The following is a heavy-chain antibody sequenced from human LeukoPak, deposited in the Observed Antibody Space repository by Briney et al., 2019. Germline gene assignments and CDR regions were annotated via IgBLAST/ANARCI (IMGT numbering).Heavy chain of an antibody. J-gene: IGHJ3*02. CDR2: TRNKANSYTT. CDR1: GFTFSDHY. V-gene: IGHV3-72*01. CDR3: ASMMITFGNAFDI. D-gene: IGHD3-16*01. Sequence: PGGSLRLSCAASGFTFSDHYMDWVRQAPGKGLEWVGRTRNKANSYTTEYAASVKGRFTISRDDSKNSLYLQMNSLKTEDTAVYYCASMMITFGNAFDIWGQGTMVTVSS.